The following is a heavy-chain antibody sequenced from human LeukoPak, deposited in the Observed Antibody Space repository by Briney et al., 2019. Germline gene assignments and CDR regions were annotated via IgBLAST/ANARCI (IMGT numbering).Heavy chain of an antibody. CDR3: ARVTHCTNIGCLGSFDY. D-gene: IGHD2-8*01. CDR1: GDSVSSNSAA. J-gene: IGHJ4*02. V-gene: IGHV6-1*01. Sequence: SQTLSLTCAISGDSVSSNSAAWNWIRQSPSRGLEWLGRTYYRSKWYNDYAVSVKSRITINADTSKNQFSLRLNSVTAADTAVYYCARVTHCTNIGCLGSFDYWGQGTLVTVSS. CDR2: TYYRSKWYN.